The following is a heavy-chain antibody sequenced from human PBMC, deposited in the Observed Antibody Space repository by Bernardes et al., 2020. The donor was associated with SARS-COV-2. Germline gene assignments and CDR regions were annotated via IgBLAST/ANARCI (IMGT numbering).Heavy chain of an antibody. V-gene: IGHV4-30-4*01. CDR2: IYYSGST. D-gene: IGHD3-3*01. CDR1: GGSISSGDYY. CDR3: ARDALGSITIFGVVTRHGMDV. Sequence: SETLSLTCTVSGGSISSGDYYWSWIRQPPGKGLEWIGYIYYSGSTYYNPSLKSRVTISVDTSKNQFPLKLSSVTAADTAGYYCARDALGSITIFGVVTRHGMDVWGQGTTVTVSS. J-gene: IGHJ6*02.